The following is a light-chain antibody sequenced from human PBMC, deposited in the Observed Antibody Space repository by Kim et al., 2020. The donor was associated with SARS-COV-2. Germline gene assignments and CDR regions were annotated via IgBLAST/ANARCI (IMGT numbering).Light chain of an antibody. CDR2: EVT. Sequence: GQSVTISCTGTSSDIGSYKRVSWYQQPPGTAPRLIINEVTNRPSGVPDRFSGSKSGNTASLTISGLQAEDEADYYCASYARSDTWVFGGGTQLTVL. J-gene: IGLJ3*02. CDR1: SSDIGSYKR. V-gene: IGLV2-18*02. CDR3: ASYARSDTWV.